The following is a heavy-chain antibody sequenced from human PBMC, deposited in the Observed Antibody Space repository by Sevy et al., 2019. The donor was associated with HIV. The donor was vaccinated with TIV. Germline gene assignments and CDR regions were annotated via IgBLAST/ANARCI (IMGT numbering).Heavy chain of an antibody. D-gene: IGHD3-22*01. CDR1: GFTFTTYS. V-gene: IGHV3-21*01. J-gene: IGHJ4*02. CDR2: ISSSSTYI. Sequence: GGSLRLSCAASGFTFTTYSINWVRQAPGKGLEWVSSISSSSTYIYYEDSGKGRFTISRDNAKNSVYLQMNSLRAEDTAIYYCARDRGAYYDTSGYFRGDSWGQGTLVTVSS. CDR3: ARDRGAYYDTSGYFRGDS.